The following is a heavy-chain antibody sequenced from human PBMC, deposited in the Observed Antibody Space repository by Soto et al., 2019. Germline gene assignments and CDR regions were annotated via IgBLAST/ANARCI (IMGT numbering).Heavy chain of an antibody. V-gene: IGHV4-61*01. CDR1: RGSVSSGTYY. D-gene: IGHD3-22*01. J-gene: IGHJ4*01. Sequence: SETLSLTSTVSRGSVSSGTYYWSWIRQPPGKGLEWIGYIYYPGSTNYNPSLKSRVTISIDTSKNQFSLKLSSVTAADTAVFYCARSLGTVYDTLPDYWGEGTLVPVSS. CDR3: ARSLGTVYDTLPDY. CDR2: IYYPGST.